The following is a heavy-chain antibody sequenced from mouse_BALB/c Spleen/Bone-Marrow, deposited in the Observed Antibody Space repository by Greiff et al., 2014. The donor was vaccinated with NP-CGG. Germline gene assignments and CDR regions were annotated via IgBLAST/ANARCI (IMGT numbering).Heavy chain of an antibody. CDR1: GYSLTSYW. J-gene: IGHJ2*01. D-gene: IGHD4-1*01. Sequence: VQRVESGAELVRPGDSVKLSCKASGYSLTSYWVNWVKQRPGQGLEWIGMIHPSDSETRLNQKFKDKATLTEDKSSSTAYMQLSSPPSEDSAVYYCARRERTGMNYWGQGTTLTVSS. CDR2: IHPSDSET. V-gene: IGHV1-61*01. CDR3: ARRERTGMNY.